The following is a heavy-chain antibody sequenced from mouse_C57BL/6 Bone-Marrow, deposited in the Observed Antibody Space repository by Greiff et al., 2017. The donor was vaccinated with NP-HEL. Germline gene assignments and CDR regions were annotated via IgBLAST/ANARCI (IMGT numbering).Heavy chain of an antibody. V-gene: IGHV1-64*01. Sequence: QVQLQQPGAELVKPGASVKLSCKASGYTFTSYWMHWVKQRPGQGLEWIGMIHPNSGSTNYNEKFKSKATLTVDQSSSTAYMQLSSLTSEDSAVYYCARPPYYYGSSHWYFDVWGTGTTVTVSS. D-gene: IGHD1-1*01. J-gene: IGHJ1*03. CDR1: GYTFTSYW. CDR3: ARPPYYYGSSHWYFDV. CDR2: IHPNSGST.